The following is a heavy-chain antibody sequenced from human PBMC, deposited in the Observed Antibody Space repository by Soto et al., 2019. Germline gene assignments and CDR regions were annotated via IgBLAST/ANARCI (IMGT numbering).Heavy chain of an antibody. D-gene: IGHD4-17*01. CDR3: ARDRTVTTSTPGEFDY. CDR2: IYYSGST. CDR1: GGSVRSGSYY. Sequence: SETLSLTCTVSGGSVRSGSYYWSWIRQPPGKGLEWIGYIYYSGSTKYNPSLKSRITISIDTPKNQFSLKVSSVTAADTAVYYCARDRTVTTSTPGEFDYWGQGTLVTVSS. V-gene: IGHV4-61*01. J-gene: IGHJ4*02.